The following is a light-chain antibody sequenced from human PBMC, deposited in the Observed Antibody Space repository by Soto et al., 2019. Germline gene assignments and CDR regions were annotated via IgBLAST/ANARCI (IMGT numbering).Light chain of an antibody. V-gene: IGKV3-20*01. CDR3: HQYGSSPPT. Sequence: EIVLTQSPGTLSLSPGERATLSCRASQSVSKNFLAWYQQKPGQAPRLLISGASNRATGIPDRFSGSGSETDFSLTIDRLEPEDLAVYFCHQYGSSPPTFGRGTKVAIK. J-gene: IGKJ4*01. CDR2: GAS. CDR1: QSVSKNF.